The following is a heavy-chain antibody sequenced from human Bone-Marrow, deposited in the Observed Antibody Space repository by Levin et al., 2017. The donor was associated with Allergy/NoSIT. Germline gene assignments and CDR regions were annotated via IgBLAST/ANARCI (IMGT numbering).Heavy chain of an antibody. CDR3: AKDLLVYYDILTGYYREEGHYGMDV. CDR1: GFTFDDYA. D-gene: IGHD3-9*01. V-gene: IGHV3-43D*04. CDR2: ISWDGGST. Sequence: GGSLRLSCAASGFTFDDYAMHWVRQAPGKGLEWVSLISWDGGSTYYADSVKGRFTISRDNSKNSLYLQMNSLRAEDTALYYCAKDLLVYYDILTGYYREEGHYGMDVWGQGTTVTVSS. J-gene: IGHJ6*02.